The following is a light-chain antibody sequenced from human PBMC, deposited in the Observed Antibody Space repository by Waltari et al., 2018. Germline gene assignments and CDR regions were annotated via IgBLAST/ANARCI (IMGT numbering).Light chain of an antibody. V-gene: IGKV3-15*01. Sequence: EIVMTQSPAALSVSPGKRATLSCRASQSVSNNLAWYQHKPGQPPRLLISGASTRATGVPGRFSGSGSGTEFTLTISSLQSEDSAIYFCQQYNTWPPSTFGQGTKLEIK. CDR1: QSVSNN. CDR3: QQYNTWPPST. CDR2: GAS. J-gene: IGKJ2*02.